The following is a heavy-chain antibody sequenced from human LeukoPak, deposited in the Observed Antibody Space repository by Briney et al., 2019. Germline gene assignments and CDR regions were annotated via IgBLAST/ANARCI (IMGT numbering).Heavy chain of an antibody. CDR1: GGPFSGYY. CDR2: INHSGST. V-gene: IGHV4-34*01. Sequence: PSETLSLTCAVYGGPFSGYYWSWIRQPPGKGLEWIGEINHSGSTNYNPSLKSRVTISVDTSKNQFSLKLSSVTAADTAVYYCARSGRVGSLLYYYYYGMDVWGQGATVTVSS. CDR3: ARSGRVGSLLYYYYYGMDV. J-gene: IGHJ6*02. D-gene: IGHD1-26*01.